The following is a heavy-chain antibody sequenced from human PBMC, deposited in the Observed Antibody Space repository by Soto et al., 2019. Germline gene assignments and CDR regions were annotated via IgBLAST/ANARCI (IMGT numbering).Heavy chain of an antibody. CDR2: IYPGDSDT. J-gene: IGHJ4*02. CDR3: AVSGYCSGGSCYPYYFDY. V-gene: IGHV5-51*01. D-gene: IGHD2-15*01. CDR1: GYSFTCYW. Sequence: GESLKISCKGSGYSFTCYWIGWVRQMPGKGLEWMGIIYPGDSDTRYSPSFQGQVTISADKSISTAYLQWSSLKASDTAMYYCAVSGYCSGGSCYPYYFDYWGQGTLVTVSS.